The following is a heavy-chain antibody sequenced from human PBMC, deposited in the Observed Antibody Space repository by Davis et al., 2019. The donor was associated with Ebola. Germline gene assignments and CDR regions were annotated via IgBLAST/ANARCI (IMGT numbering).Heavy chain of an antibody. CDR3: ARDSPKVGATRVDY. CDR1: GGTFSSYA. J-gene: IGHJ4*02. D-gene: IGHD1-26*01. Sequence: SVKVSCKASGGTFSSYAISWVRQAPGQGLEWMGGIIPIFGTANYAQKFQGRVTITADESTSTAYMELRSLRSDDTAVYYCARDSPKVGATRVDYWGQGTLVTVSS. V-gene: IGHV1-69*13. CDR2: IIPIFGTA.